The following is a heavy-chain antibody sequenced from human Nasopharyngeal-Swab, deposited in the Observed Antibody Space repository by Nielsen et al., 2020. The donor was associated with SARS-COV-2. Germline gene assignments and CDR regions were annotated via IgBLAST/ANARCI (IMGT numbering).Heavy chain of an antibody. Sequence: GESLKISCAASGFTFSSYSMNWVRQAPGKGLEWVSSISSSSSYIYYADSVKGRFTISRDNAKNSLYLQMNSLRAEDTAVYYCARDQLVTMIVAEPFRWFDPWGQGTLVTVSS. J-gene: IGHJ5*02. CDR2: ISSSSSYI. D-gene: IGHD3-22*01. CDR1: GFTFSSYS. V-gene: IGHV3-21*01. CDR3: ARDQLVTMIVAEPFRWFDP.